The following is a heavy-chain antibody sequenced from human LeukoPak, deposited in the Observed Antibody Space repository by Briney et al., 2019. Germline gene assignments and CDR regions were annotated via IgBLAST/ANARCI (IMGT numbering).Heavy chain of an antibody. D-gene: IGHD3-3*01. CDR2: ISGSGGST. CDR3: AKVSEENYDFWSGQYYFDY. Sequence: GGSLRLSCAASGFTFSSYAMSWVRQAPGKGLEWVSAISGSGGSTYYADSVKGRFTISRDNSKNTLYLQMNSLRAEDTAVYYCAKVSEENYDFWSGQYYFDYWGQGTLVTVSS. J-gene: IGHJ4*02. CDR1: GFTFSSYA. V-gene: IGHV3-23*01.